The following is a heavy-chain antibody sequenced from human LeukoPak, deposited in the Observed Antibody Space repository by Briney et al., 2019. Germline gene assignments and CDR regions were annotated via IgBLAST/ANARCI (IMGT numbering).Heavy chain of an antibody. J-gene: IGHJ4*02. D-gene: IGHD3-10*01. Sequence: GESLKISCQGSGYSFNTYFIAWVRQMPEKGLEWMGIIYAGDSGTRYSQSFEGQVTISVDTSIGTDYLQWSSLTASDTAMYYCGRVGYYGSYWYFDYWGQGTLVTVSS. CDR2: IYAGDSGT. CDR1: GYSFNTYF. CDR3: GRVGYYGSYWYFDY. V-gene: IGHV5-51*01.